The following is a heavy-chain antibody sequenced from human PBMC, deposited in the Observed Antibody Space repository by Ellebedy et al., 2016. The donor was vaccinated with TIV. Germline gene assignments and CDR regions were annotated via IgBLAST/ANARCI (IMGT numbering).Heavy chain of an antibody. V-gene: IGHV4-59*01. J-gene: IGHJ3*02. CDR1: GGSISSYY. CDR3: ARSYDSSGYYDLADAFDI. D-gene: IGHD3-22*01. Sequence: MPGGSLRLSCTVSGGSISSYYWSWIRQPPGKGLEWIGYIYYSGSTNYNPSLKSRVTISVDTSKNQFSLKLSSVTAADTDVYYCARSYDSSGYYDLADAFDIWGQGTMVTVSS. CDR2: IYYSGST.